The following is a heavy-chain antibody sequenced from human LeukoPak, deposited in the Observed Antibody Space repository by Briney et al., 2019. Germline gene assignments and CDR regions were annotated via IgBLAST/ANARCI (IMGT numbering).Heavy chain of an antibody. CDR1: GASITTSSYY. D-gene: IGHD6-19*01. Sequence: PSETLSLTCIVSGASITTSSYYWGWIRQPPGKGLEWIGSIYYNGDTYYNPSLKSRVAISMDTSKNEFSLKLSSVTAPDTAVYYCARRKFSSGWFYWGQGRLVTISS. CDR2: IYYNGDT. J-gene: IGHJ4*02. CDR3: ARRKFSSGWFY. V-gene: IGHV4-39*01.